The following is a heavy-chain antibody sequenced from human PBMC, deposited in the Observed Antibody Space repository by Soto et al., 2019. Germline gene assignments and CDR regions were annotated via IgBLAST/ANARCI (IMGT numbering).Heavy chain of an antibody. Sequence: GPLILNRATSGCCSRTYAMGWVRQAAGEGLEWVSVMRNSGELTYYADSVKGRFTISRDNSEITLYLQMGSLRAEDASIYYCAKDAARTNGWWYFDYWGQGTLVT. V-gene: IGHV3-23*01. J-gene: IGHJ4*02. CDR2: MRNSGELT. D-gene: IGHD6-19*01. CDR3: AKDAARTNGWWYFDY. CDR1: GCCSRTYA.